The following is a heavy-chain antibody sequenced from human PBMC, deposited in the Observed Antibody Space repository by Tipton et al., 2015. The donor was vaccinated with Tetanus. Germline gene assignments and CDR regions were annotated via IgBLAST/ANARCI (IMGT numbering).Heavy chain of an antibody. Sequence: TLSLTCTVSGGSISSYYWSWIRQPPGKGLEWIGYIYYSGSTNYNPSLKSRVTISVDTSKNQFSLKLSSVTAADTAVYYCAMTTVTTYWFDPWGQGTLVTVSS. D-gene: IGHD4-17*01. CDR2: IYYSGST. CDR3: AMTTVTTYWFDP. J-gene: IGHJ5*02. CDR1: GGSISSYY. V-gene: IGHV4-59*07.